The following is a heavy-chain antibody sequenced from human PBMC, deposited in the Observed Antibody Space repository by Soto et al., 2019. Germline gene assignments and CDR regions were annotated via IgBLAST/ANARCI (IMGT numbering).Heavy chain of an antibody. D-gene: IGHD6-25*01. Sequence: PGGSLRLSCGTSGFIFSSHWMTWVRQAPGKGLEWVADIKPDGSDKHYVDSVKGRFTISRDNAEHSLYLQMSSLRAEDTAAYYCARLYGSVSTFDYWGQGTLVTVSS. CDR2: IKPDGSDK. J-gene: IGHJ4*02. CDR3: ARLYGSVSTFDY. V-gene: IGHV3-7*01. CDR1: GFIFSSHW.